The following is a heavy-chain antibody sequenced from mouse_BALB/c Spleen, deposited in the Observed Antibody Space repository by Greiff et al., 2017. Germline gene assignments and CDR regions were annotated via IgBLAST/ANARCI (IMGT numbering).Heavy chain of an antibody. J-gene: IGHJ4*01. D-gene: IGHD1-1*01. CDR1: GYSITSGYY. CDR2: ISYDGSN. Sequence: VQLKESGPGLVKPSQSLSLTCSVTGYSITSGYYWNWIRQFPGNKLEWMGYISYDGSNNYNPSLKNRISITRDTSKNQFFLKLNSVTTEDTATYYCARDRSYYGSSYYAMDYWGQGTSVTVAS. V-gene: IGHV3-6*02. CDR3: ARDRSYYGSSYYAMDY.